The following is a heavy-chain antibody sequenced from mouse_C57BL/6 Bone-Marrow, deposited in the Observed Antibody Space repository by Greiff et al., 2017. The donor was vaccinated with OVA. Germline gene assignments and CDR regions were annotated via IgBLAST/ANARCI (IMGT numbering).Heavy chain of an antibody. CDR3: ARPSHYYGSSLYYYAMDY. V-gene: IGHV1-7*01. J-gene: IGHJ4*01. D-gene: IGHD1-1*01. Sequence: VQVVESGAELAKPGASVKLSCKASGYTFTSYWMHWVKQRPGQGLEWIGYINPSSGYTKYNQKFKDKATLTADKSSSTAYMQLSSLTYEDSAVYYCARPSHYYGSSLYYYAMDYWGQGTSVTVSS. CDR1: GYTFTSYW. CDR2: INPSSGYT.